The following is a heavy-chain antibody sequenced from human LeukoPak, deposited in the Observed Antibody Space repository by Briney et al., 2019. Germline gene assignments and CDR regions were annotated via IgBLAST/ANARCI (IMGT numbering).Heavy chain of an antibody. D-gene: IGHD2-2*01. Sequence: SETLSITRAVSGYSISSGYYWGWIRQPPGKGLEWIGSIYESGITYYNPSLKSGDTISVDTSKNQYSLKLSSVAAADTAVYYCARELDPVYWSRTNCYAGYYFDYWGQGSLVTVAS. CDR1: GYSISSGYY. CDR2: IYESGIT. CDR3: ARELDPVYWSRTNCYAGYYFDY. J-gene: IGHJ4*02. V-gene: IGHV4-38-2*02.